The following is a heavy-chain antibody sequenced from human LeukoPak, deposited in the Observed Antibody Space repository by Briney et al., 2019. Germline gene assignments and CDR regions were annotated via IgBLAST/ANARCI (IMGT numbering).Heavy chain of an antibody. CDR1: GGSISSDY. CDR3: ARHLSSGWSDY. D-gene: IGHD6-19*01. V-gene: IGHV4-59*08. J-gene: IGHJ4*02. Sequence: SETLSLTCTVSGGSISSDYWTWIRQPPGKGLECIGFIYYSGTAHYHPSLKSRVTISLDTSKNQFSLRLSSVTAADTAVYYCARHLSSGWSDYWGQGTLVTVS. CDR2: IYYSGTA.